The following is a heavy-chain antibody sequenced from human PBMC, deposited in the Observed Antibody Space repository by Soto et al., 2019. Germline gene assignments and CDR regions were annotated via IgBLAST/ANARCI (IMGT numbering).Heavy chain of an antibody. J-gene: IGHJ5*02. CDR1: GGTFSSYT. D-gene: IGHD2-15*01. CDR3: AGSHLGYCSGGSCYSNWFDP. V-gene: IGHV1-69*02. Sequence: GASVKVSCKASGGTFSSYTISWVRQAPGQGLEWMGRIIPILGIANYAQKFQGRVTITADKSTSTAYMELSSLRSEDTAVYYCAGSHLGYCSGGSCYSNWFDPWGQGTLVTVSS. CDR2: IIPILGIA.